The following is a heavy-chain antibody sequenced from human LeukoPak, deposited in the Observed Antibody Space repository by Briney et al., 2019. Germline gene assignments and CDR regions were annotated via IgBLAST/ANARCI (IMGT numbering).Heavy chain of an antibody. J-gene: IGHJ6*02. CDR1: GGSISSYH. CDR2: IYYSGST. D-gene: IGHD6-13*01. V-gene: IGHV4-59*01. Sequence: SETLSLTCTVSGGSISSYHWSWIRQPPGKGLEWIGYIYYSGSTNYNPSLKGRVTISVDTSKNQFSLKLSSVTAADTAVYYCARETAAGPSYYYYYGMDVWGQGTTVTVSS. CDR3: ARETAAGPSYYYYYGMDV.